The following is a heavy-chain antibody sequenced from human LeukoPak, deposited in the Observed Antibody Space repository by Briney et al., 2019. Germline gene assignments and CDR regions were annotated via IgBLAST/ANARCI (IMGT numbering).Heavy chain of an antibody. V-gene: IGHV4-59*08. J-gene: IGHJ5*02. CDR1: GGSISSYY. CDR2: VYYSGST. D-gene: IGHD3-9*01. CDR3: ARTVLRYFDWLSNWFDP. Sequence: SETLSLTCTVSGGSISSYYWSWIRQPPGKRLEWIGYVYYSGSTNYNPSLKSRVTISVDTSKNQFSLKLSSVTAADTAVYYCARTVLRYFDWLSNWFDPWGQGTLVSVSS.